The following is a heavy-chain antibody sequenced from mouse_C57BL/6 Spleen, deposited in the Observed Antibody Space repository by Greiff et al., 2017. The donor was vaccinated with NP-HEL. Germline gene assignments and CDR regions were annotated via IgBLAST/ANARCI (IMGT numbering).Heavy chain of an antibody. CDR3: ARHYYYAMDY. CDR1: GYAFSSYW. D-gene: IGHD2-1*01. V-gene: IGHV1-80*01. CDR2: IYPGDGDT. J-gene: IGHJ4*01. Sequence: VKLVESGAELVKPGASVKISCKASGYAFSSYWMNWVKQRPGKGLEWIGQIYPGDGDTNYNGKFKGKATLTADKSSSTAYMQLSSLTSEDSAVYFCARHYYYAMDYWGQGTSVTVSS.